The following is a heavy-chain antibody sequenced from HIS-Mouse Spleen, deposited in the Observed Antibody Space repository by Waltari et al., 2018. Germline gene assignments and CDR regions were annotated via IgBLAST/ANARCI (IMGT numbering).Heavy chain of an antibody. V-gene: IGHV4-39*07. CDR2: IYSRGGT. CDR1: GGSISSSSYY. D-gene: IGHD6-13*01. Sequence: QLQLQESGPGLVKPSETLSLTCTVSGGSISSSSYYWGWIRQPPGKGLEWIGSIYSRGGTYDNPSLKSRVTISVDTSKNQFSLKLSSVTAADTAVYYCAREIPYSSSWYDWYFDLWGRGTLVTVSS. J-gene: IGHJ2*01. CDR3: AREIPYSSSWYDWYFDL.